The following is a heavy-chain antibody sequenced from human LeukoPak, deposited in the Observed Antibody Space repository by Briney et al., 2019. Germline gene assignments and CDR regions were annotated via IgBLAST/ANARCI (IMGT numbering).Heavy chain of an antibody. J-gene: IGHJ3*02. CDR1: GFIFDDHG. V-gene: IGHV3-21*01. CDR2: ISSSSSYI. Sequence: GGSLRLSCAASGFIFDDHGMHWVWQAPGKGLEWVSGISSSSSYIYYADSVKGRFTISRDNAKNSLYLQMNSLRAEDTAVYYCARRDKDAFDIWGQGTMVTVSS. D-gene: IGHD2-21*02. CDR3: ARRDKDAFDI.